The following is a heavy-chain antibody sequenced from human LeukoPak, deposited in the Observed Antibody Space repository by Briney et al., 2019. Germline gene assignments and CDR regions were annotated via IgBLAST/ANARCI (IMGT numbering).Heavy chain of an antibody. CDR3: ARTYYYDSSGLVPGY. J-gene: IGHJ4*02. V-gene: IGHV5-10-1*01. D-gene: IGHD3-22*01. Sequence: GESLKISCQGSGYSFTSYWISWVRQMPGKGLEWMGRIDPSDSYTNYSPSFQGHVTISADKSISTAYLQWSSLKASDTAMYYCARTYYYDSSGLVPGYWGQGTLVTVSS. CDR1: GYSFTSYW. CDR2: IDPSDSYT.